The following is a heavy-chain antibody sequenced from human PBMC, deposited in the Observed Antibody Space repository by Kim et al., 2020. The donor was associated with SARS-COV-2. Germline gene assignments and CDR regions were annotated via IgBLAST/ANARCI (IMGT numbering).Heavy chain of an antibody. Sequence: SETLSLTCTVSGGSISSGGYYWSWIRQHPGKGLEWIGYIYYSGSTYYNPSLKSRVTISVDTSKNQFSLKLSSVTAADTAVYYCARDPGGAAAGPYFDYWGQGTLVTVSS. CDR1: GGSISSGGYY. J-gene: IGHJ4*02. CDR2: IYYSGST. CDR3: ARDPGGAAAGPYFDY. V-gene: IGHV4-31*03. D-gene: IGHD6-13*01.